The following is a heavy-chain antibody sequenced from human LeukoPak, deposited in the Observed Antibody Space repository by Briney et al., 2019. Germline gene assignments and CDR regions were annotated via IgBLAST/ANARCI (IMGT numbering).Heavy chain of an antibody. D-gene: IGHD5-18*01. J-gene: IGHJ4*02. V-gene: IGHV4-59*01. Sequence: PSESLSLTCTVPGDSISSYYWSSVRQPPGKGLELIRYMHCSGSTNCKPALKSRVTISVDTSKNPFSLKLSSVTAADTAVYYCARGGTGGYSYGWELDYWGQGTLVTVSS. CDR1: GDSISSYY. CDR3: ARGGTGGYSYGWELDY. CDR2: MHCSGST.